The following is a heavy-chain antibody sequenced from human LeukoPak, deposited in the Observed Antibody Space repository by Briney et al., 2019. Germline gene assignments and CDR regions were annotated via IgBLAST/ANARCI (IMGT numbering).Heavy chain of an antibody. V-gene: IGHV4-39*01. Sequence: PSETLSLTCTVSGGSISSSSYYWGWIRQPPGKGLEWIGSIYYSGSTYYNPSLKSRVTISVDTSKNQFSLKLSSVTAADTAVYYCARTEVWIQLWEYWGQGNMVTVSS. CDR1: GGSISSSSYY. CDR2: IYYSGST. CDR3: ARTEVWIQLWEY. D-gene: IGHD5-18*01. J-gene: IGHJ4*02.